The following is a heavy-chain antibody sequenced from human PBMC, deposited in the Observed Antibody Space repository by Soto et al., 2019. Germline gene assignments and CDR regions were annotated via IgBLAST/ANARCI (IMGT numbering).Heavy chain of an antibody. V-gene: IGHV4-39*01. CDR1: GGSVSNSNYY. D-gene: IGHD2-8*01. Sequence: PSETLSLTCTVSGGSVSNSNYYWGWIRQSPGKGVEWIGSVYYRGRSYSKSSVKSRVTISVDTSKNQFSLNLNSVTASDTAVYYCVSQRTSVLTQAYFDYWGPGALVTVSS. J-gene: IGHJ4*02. CDR3: VSQRTSVLTQAYFDY. CDR2: VYYRGRS.